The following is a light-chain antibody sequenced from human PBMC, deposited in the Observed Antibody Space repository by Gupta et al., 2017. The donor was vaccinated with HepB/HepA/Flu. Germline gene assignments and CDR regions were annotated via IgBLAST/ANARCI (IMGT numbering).Light chain of an antibody. V-gene: IGKV3-20*01. CDR1: QSVSSDH. Sequence: EIVLTQSPGSLSLSPGERVTLSCKASQSVSSDHLAWYQQKTGQAPRLLIYGAFNRATGIPDTFSGSGSGTDFTLTISRLEPEDCAVYYCQQYGSSYTFGQGTKLEIK. J-gene: IGKJ2*01. CDR3: QQYGSSYT. CDR2: GAF.